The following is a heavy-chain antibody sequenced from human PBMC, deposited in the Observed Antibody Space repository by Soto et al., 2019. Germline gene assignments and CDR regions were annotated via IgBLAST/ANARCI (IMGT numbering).Heavy chain of an antibody. Sequence: GGSLRLSCAASGFTFSSYGMHWVRQAPVKGLEWVAVISYDGSNKYYADSVKGRFTISRDNSKNTLYLQMNSLRAEDTAVYYCARDSLRVNYYYGMDVWGQGTTVTVSS. CDR3: ARDSLRVNYYYGMDV. J-gene: IGHJ6*02. D-gene: IGHD6-13*01. CDR2: ISYDGSNK. V-gene: IGHV3-30*03. CDR1: GFTFSSYG.